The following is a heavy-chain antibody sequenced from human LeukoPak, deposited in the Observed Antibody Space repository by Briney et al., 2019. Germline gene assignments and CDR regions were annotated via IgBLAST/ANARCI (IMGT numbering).Heavy chain of an antibody. V-gene: IGHV1-2*06. D-gene: IGHD6-19*01. CDR2: INPNSGGT. J-gene: IGHJ4*02. CDR1: GYTFTGYY. CDR3: ARVVAGTGGADY. Sequence: GASVKVSCKASGYTFTGYYMHWVRQAPGQGLEWMGRINPNSGGTNYAQKLQGRVTMTTDTSTSTAYMELRSLRSDDTAVYYCARVVAGTGGADYWGQGTLVTVSS.